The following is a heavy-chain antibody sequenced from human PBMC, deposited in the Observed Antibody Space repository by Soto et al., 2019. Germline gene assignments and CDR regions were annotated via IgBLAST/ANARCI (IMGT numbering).Heavy chain of an antibody. CDR3: ARLTRGVYDLDRLWEKFDY. Sequence: QITVKESGLTLVKPTETLTLTCTFSGFSLSSIGMGVGWIRQPPGKALEWLALIYWDDDKRYSPFLHSRLTITKDPSKNQVDLTMTNMDPVDTATYYCARLTRGVYDLDRLWEKFDYWGQGALVTVSS. V-gene: IGHV2-5*02. J-gene: IGHJ4*02. D-gene: IGHD5-12*01. CDR1: GFSLSSIGMG. CDR2: IYWDDDK.